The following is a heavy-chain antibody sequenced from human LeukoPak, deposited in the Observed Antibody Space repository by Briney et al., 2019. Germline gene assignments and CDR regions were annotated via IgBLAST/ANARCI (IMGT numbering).Heavy chain of an antibody. J-gene: IGHJ4*02. D-gene: IGHD5-18*01. CDR1: GFTFSGYS. Sequence: GGSLRLSCAASGFTFSGYSMNWVRQAPGKGLEWVSSISSRSTYIYYADSVKGRFTISRDNAKNSLYLQMNSLRAEDTAVYYCARALSYSYGSMDFWGQGTLVIVSS. CDR2: ISSRSTYI. V-gene: IGHV3-21*01. CDR3: ARALSYSYGSMDF.